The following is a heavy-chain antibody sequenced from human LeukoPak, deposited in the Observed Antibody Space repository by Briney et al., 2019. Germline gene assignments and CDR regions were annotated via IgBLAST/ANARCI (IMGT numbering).Heavy chain of an antibody. V-gene: IGHV3-23*01. J-gene: IGHJ4*02. CDR3: AKDQTVAGFYFDY. CDR1: GFTFSSYA. Sequence: GGSLRLYCAASGFTFSSYAMSWVRQAPGKGLEWVSAIRGSGGSTYYADSVKGRFTISRDNSKNTLYLQMNSLRAEDTAVYYCAKDQTVAGFYFDYWGQGTLVTVSS. D-gene: IGHD6-19*01. CDR2: IRGSGGST.